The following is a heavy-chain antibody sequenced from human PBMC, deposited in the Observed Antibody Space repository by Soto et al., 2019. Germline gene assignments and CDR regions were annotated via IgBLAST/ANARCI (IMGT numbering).Heavy chain of an antibody. J-gene: IGHJ6*02. D-gene: IGHD3-16*02. V-gene: IGHV1-18*01. CDR2: ISTYNGNT. CDR3: ARVRLGELSSPYYYYGMDV. CDR1: GYTFTRYG. Sequence: AAVKVSCTASGYTFTRYGISWVRQAPGQGLEWMGWISTYNGNTNYAQKLQGRVTMTTDTSTSTAYMELRSLRSDDTAVYYCARVRLGELSSPYYYYGMDVWGQGTTVTVSS.